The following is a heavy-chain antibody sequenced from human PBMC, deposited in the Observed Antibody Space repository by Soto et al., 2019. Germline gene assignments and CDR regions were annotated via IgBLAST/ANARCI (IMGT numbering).Heavy chain of an antibody. CDR1: GFTFSSYS. CDR2: ISSSSSTI. J-gene: IGHJ4*02. V-gene: IGHV3-48*02. Sequence: GGSLRLSCAASGFTFSSYSMNWVRQAPGKGLEWVSYISSSSSTIYYADSVKGRFTISRDNAKNSLYLQMNSLRDEDTAVYYCARDTYYYGSGSYFPDYWGQGTLVTVSS. D-gene: IGHD3-10*01. CDR3: ARDTYYYGSGSYFPDY.